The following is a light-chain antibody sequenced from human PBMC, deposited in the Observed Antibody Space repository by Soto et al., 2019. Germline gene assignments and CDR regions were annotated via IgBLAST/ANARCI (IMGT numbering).Light chain of an antibody. V-gene: IGKV1-5*03. CDR2: RAS. Sequence: TQMTQSPSTLSASVGDSVSITCRASRDIGTWLAWFQQKPGRAPNLLIYRASTLARGVPSRFSGSGSGTEFTLTISSLQPDEFATYYCHRHETYPLAFGGGTKV. CDR1: RDIGTW. J-gene: IGKJ4*01. CDR3: HRHETYPLA.